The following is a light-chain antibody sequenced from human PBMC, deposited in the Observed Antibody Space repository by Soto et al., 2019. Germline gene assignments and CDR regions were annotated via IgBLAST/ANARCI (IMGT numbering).Light chain of an antibody. Sequence: EIGIRQSPATLSVSPGERATLSCKSSQSVSSNLAWYQQKPGQAPRLLIYGASTRATGIPARFSGSGSGTEFTLTISSLQFVDCAIYYCQQYNICRTFGQGPNLDIK. CDR2: GAS. CDR1: QSVSSN. CDR3: QQYNICRT. J-gene: IGKJ1*01. V-gene: IGKV3-15*01.